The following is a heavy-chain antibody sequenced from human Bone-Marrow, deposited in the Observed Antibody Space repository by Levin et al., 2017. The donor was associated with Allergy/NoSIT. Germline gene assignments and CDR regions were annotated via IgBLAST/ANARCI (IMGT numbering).Heavy chain of an antibody. CDR1: GFTFDDHA. CDR2: ITWNSVDV. CDR3: ARDMIAARPYYGMDV. D-gene: IGHD6-13*01. J-gene: IGHJ6*02. Sequence: PGGSLRLSCVASGFTFDDHAMHWVRQGPGRGLEWVSAITWNSVDVGYADSVKGRFTISRDNAKNSLYLDMKNLRPADTAVYYCARDMIAARPYYGMDVWGRGTAVTVFS. V-gene: IGHV3-9*01.